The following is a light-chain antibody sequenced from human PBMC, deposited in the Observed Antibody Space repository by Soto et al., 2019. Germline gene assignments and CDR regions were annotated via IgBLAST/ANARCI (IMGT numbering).Light chain of an antibody. CDR1: QSVSTF. J-gene: IGKJ1*01. Sequence: EIVLTQSPATLSLSPGERAILSCRASQSVSTFLAWFQQKPGQPPRLLIYNASNRTTGIPARFSGSGSGTEFTLTISSLQSEDFAVYYCQQYHNWWTFGQGTKVDIK. V-gene: IGKV3-11*01. CDR2: NAS. CDR3: QQYHNWWT.